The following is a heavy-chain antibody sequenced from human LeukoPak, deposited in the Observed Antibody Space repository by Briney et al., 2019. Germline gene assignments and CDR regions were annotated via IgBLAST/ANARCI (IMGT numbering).Heavy chain of an antibody. CDR2: INPNSGGT. CDR3: ARVRGYYDSSGSFWY. Sequence: GASVKVSCKASGYTFTGYYIHWVRQAPGQGLEWMGWINPNSGGTNYAQKFQGRVTMTRDTSISTAYMELSRLRSDDTAVYYCARVRGYYDSSGSFWYWGQGTLVTVSS. CDR1: GYTFTGYY. V-gene: IGHV1-2*02. D-gene: IGHD3-22*01. J-gene: IGHJ4*02.